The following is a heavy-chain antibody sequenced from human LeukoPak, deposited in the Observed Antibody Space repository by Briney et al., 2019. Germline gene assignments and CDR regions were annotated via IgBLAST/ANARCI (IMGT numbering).Heavy chain of an antibody. V-gene: IGHV3-74*01. D-gene: IGHD4/OR15-4a*01. CDR1: GFILSSYW. CDR2: INFDGTST. CDR3: ARANNFDY. J-gene: IGHJ4*02. Sequence: GGSLRLSCAGSGFILSSYWLHWVRQVPGKGLVWVSRINFDGTSTNYADFVEGRFTISRDNAKNTLYLQMNNPKAEDTAVYYCARANNFDYWGQGTLVTVSS.